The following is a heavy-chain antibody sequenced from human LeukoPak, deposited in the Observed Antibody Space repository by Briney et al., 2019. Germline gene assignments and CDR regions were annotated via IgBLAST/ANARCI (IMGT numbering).Heavy chain of an antibody. V-gene: IGHV3-21*01. J-gene: IGHJ4*02. D-gene: IGHD3-22*01. CDR3: ARGRDYYDSSGSAHDY. Sequence: GGSLRLSCAASGFTFSSYSMNWVRQAPGKGLEWVSSISSSSSYIYYADSVKGRFTISRDNAKNSLYLQMNSLRAEDTAVYYCARGRDYYDSSGSAHDYWGQGTLVTVSS. CDR1: GFTFSSYS. CDR2: ISSSSSYI.